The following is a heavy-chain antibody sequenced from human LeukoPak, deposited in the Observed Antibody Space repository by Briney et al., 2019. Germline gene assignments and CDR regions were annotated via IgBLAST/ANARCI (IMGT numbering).Heavy chain of an antibody. Sequence: GASVKVSCNASGYTFTSYDINWVRQATGQGLEWMGWMNPNSGNTGYAQKFQGRVTMTRNTSISTAYMELSSLRSEDTAVYYCASRVGGLDFYSRGTQSWFDPWGRGTLVTVSS. D-gene: IGHD6-13*01. CDR1: GYTFTSYD. CDR2: MNPNSGNT. CDR3: ASRVGGLDFYSRGTQSWFDP. J-gene: IGHJ5*02. V-gene: IGHV1-8*02.